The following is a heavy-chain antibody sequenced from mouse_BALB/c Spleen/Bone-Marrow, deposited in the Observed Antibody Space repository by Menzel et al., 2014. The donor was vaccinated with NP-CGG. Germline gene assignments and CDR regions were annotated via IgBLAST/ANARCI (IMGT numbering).Heavy chain of an antibody. CDR3: ARSGSSSGYLDH. CDR2: ISSGSSTI. CDR1: GFTFSSFG. D-gene: IGHD1-1*01. J-gene: IGHJ2*01. Sequence: EVKVVESGGGLVQPGGSRKLSCAASGFTFSSFGMHWVRQAPEKGLEWVAYISSGSSTIYYADTVMGPFTISRDNPKNTLFLQMTSLRSEDTAMYYCARSGSSSGYLDHWGQGTTLTVSS. V-gene: IGHV5-17*02.